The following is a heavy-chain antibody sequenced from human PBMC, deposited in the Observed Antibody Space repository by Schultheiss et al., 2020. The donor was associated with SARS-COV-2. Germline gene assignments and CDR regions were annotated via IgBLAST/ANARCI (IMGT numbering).Heavy chain of an antibody. CDR3: ARTPPIAAAGNFDY. CDR1: GGSISSYY. V-gene: IGHV4-59*12. D-gene: IGHD6-13*01. J-gene: IGHJ4*02. Sequence: SQTLSLTCTVSGGSISSYYWSWIRQPAGKGLEWIGEINHSGSTNYNPSLKSRVTISVDTSKNQFSLKLSSVTAADTAVYYCARTPPIAAAGNFDYWGQGTLVTVSS. CDR2: INHSGST.